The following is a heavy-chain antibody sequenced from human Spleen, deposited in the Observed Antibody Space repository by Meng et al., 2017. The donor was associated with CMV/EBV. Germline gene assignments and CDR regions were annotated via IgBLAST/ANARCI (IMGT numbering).Heavy chain of an antibody. V-gene: IGHV3-20*04. CDR1: GFTFDDFG. D-gene: IGHD3-3*01. Sequence: GGSLRLSCAASGFTFDDFGMNWVRQVPGKGLEWVSRIYWNGGRTSYADSVKGRFTISRDNAKNPLYLQMNSLRGEDTALYYCARDHDFWSSQSPMDVWGQGTTVTVSS. CDR2: IYWNGGRT. J-gene: IGHJ6*02. CDR3: ARDHDFWSSQSPMDV.